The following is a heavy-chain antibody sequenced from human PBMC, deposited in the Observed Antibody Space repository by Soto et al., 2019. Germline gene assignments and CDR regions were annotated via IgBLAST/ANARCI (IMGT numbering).Heavy chain of an antibody. D-gene: IGHD5-18*01. Sequence: GGSLRLSCAASGFTFSTAWMNWVRQAPGKGLEWVGRIKSKTDGGTTDYAAPVKGRFTISRDDSKNTLYLQMNSLKTEDTAVYYCTTDASGYSYEQGYYYYYYGMDVWGQGTTVTVSS. CDR1: GFTFSTAW. CDR2: IKSKTDGGTT. J-gene: IGHJ6*02. V-gene: IGHV3-15*07. CDR3: TTDASGYSYEQGYYYYYYGMDV.